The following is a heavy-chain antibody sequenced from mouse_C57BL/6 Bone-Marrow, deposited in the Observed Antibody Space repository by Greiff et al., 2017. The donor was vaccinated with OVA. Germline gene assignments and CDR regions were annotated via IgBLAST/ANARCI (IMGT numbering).Heavy chain of an antibody. CDR1: GYTFTSYW. V-gene: IGHV1-69*01. CDR3: ATEATDWYFDV. Sequence: VQLQQPGAELVMPGASVKLSCKASGYTFTSYWMHWVKQRPGQGLEWIGEIDPSDSYTNYNQKFKGKSTLTADKSSSTAYMQRSSLTSEDSAVYYGATEATDWYFDVWGTGTTVTVSA. J-gene: IGHJ1*03. D-gene: IGHD1-1*01. CDR2: IDPSDSYT.